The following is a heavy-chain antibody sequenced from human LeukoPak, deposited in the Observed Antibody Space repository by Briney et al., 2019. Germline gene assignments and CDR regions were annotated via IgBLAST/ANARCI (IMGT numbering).Heavy chain of an antibody. D-gene: IGHD3-10*01. V-gene: IGHV1-46*01. Sequence: ASVKVSCKASGYTFTSYYMHWVRQAPGQGLEWMGIINPSGGSTSYAQKFQGRVTMTRDTSTSTVYMELSSLRSEDTAVYYCAKDRRITMVRGVYGYMDVWGKGTTVTISS. CDR3: AKDRRITMVRGVYGYMDV. CDR1: GYTFTSYY. J-gene: IGHJ6*03. CDR2: INPSGGST.